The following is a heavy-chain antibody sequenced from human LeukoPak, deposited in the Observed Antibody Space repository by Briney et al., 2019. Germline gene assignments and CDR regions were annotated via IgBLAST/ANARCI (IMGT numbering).Heavy chain of an antibody. CDR2: ICYSGST. CDR1: GGSVSSGSYY. CDR3: ARVDSSSVDWFDP. D-gene: IGHD6-6*01. V-gene: IGHV4-61*01. J-gene: IGHJ5*02. Sequence: PSETLSLTCTVSGGSVSSGSYYWSWIRQPPGTGLEWIGYICYSGSTNYNPSLKSRVAISVDTSKNQFSLKLSSVTAADTAVYYCARVDSSSVDWFDPWGQGTLVTVSS.